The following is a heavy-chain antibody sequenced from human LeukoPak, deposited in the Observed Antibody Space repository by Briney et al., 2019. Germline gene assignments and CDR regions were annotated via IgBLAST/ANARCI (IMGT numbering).Heavy chain of an antibody. J-gene: IGHJ4*02. D-gene: IGHD6-19*01. CDR3: ARGGPVAGDFDY. V-gene: IGHV4-59*01. Sequence: SETLSLTCTVSGGSISSYYWSWIRQPPGKGLEWIGYIYYSGSTNYNPSLKSRVTISVDTSKNQFSLKLSSVTAADTAVCYCARGGPVAGDFDYWGQGTLVTVSS. CDR2: IYYSGST. CDR1: GGSISSYY.